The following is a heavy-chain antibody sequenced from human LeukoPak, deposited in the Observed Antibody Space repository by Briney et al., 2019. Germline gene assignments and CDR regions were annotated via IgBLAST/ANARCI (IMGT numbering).Heavy chain of an antibody. CDR1: GGSISSYY. CDR3: ARANYYDSSGYSRGAFDI. V-gene: IGHV4-59*08. CDR2: IYYSGST. J-gene: IGHJ3*02. D-gene: IGHD3-22*01. Sequence: SETLSLTCTVSGGSISSYYWSWIRQPPGKGLEWIGYIYYSGSTNYNPSLKSRVTISVDTSKNQFSLKLSSVTAADTAVYYCARANYYDSSGYSRGAFDIWGQGTMVTVSS.